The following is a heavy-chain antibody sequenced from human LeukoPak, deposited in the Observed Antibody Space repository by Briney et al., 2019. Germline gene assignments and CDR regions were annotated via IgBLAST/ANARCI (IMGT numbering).Heavy chain of an antibody. CDR1: GFTFDDYA. V-gene: IGHV3-9*01. CDR2: ISWNSGSI. D-gene: IGHD3-10*01. CDR3: AKDPDYYGSGREYFDL. J-gene: IGHJ2*01. Sequence: HPGRSLRLSCAASGFTFDDYAMHWVRQAPGKGLEWVSGISWNSGSIGYADSVKGRFTISRDNAKNSLYLQMNSLRAEDTALYYCAKDPDYYGSGREYFDLWGRGTLVTVSS.